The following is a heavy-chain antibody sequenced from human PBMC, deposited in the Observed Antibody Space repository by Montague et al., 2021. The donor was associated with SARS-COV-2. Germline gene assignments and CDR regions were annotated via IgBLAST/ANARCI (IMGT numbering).Heavy chain of an antibody. Sequence: SETLSLTCTVSGYSISSGDYWGWLRQPPGKGLEWRGRIYRNGNTYYNPSLKSRATISEDTYKNPFSRKLRSVTAADTAVYYCARVSISYDPDDASYGMDVWGQGTPVTVSS. D-gene: IGHD1-1*01. V-gene: IGHV4-38-2*02. CDR3: ARVSISYDPDDASYGMDV. J-gene: IGHJ6*02. CDR1: GYSISSGDY. CDR2: IYRNGNT.